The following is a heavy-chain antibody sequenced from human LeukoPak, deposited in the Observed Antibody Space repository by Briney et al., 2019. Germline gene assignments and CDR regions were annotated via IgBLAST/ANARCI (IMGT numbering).Heavy chain of an antibody. J-gene: IGHJ4*02. CDR1: GRLLGSYA. Sequence: ASRKVSWKPSGRLLGSYAISWVRQAPGRGREWMGGIIPIFGTANYGQKFQGTVTITADESTSTAYMELSSLRSEDTAVYYCARENQGMWGQGTLVTVSS. V-gene: IGHV1-69*13. CDR3: ARENQGM. CDR2: IIPIFGTA.